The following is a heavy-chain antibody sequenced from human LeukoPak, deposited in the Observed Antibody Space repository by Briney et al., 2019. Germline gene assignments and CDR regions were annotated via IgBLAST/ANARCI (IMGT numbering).Heavy chain of an antibody. CDR1: GGSITNYY. CDR2: MYSTGTT. V-gene: IGHV4-4*07. D-gene: IGHD1-14*01. CDR3: AKATTTTAPFDP. Sequence: SETLCLTCTVSGGSITNYYLTWIRQPAGKGLEWIGRMYSTGTTHYNPSLQSRLTMSLDTSINQFSLRLTSVTAADTAVYYCAKATTTTAPFDPWGHGKLGTVSS. J-gene: IGHJ5*02.